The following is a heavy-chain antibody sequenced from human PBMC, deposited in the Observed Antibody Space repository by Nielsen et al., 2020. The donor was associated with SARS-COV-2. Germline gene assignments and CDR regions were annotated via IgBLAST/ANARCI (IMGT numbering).Heavy chain of an antibody. CDR1: GFTFSSYA. CDR2: ISGSGGST. V-gene: IGHV3-23*01. J-gene: IGHJ6*02. D-gene: IGHD6-13*01. CDR3: AKIDSSSWLYYYYGMDV. Sequence: GESLTISCAASGFTFSSYAMSWVRQAPGKGLEWVSAISGSGGSTYYADSVKGRFTISRDNSKNTLYLQMNSLRAEDTAVYYCAKIDSSSWLYYYYGMDVWGQGTTVTVSS.